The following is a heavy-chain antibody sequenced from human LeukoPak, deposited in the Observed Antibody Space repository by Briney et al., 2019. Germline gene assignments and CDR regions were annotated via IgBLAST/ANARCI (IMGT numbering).Heavy chain of an antibody. CDR2: ISDIGSI. CDR1: GGSISSYY. D-gene: IGHD2/OR15-2a*01. CDR3: AGHHPRNTVDF. J-gene: IGHJ4*02. Sequence: SETLSLTCTVSGGSISSYYWSWIRQPPGKGLEWIAYISDIGSIDYNPSLKSRVTISLDTSKNQFSLKLSSVTAADTAVYYCAGHHPRNTVDFWGQGTLVSVSS. V-gene: IGHV4-59*08.